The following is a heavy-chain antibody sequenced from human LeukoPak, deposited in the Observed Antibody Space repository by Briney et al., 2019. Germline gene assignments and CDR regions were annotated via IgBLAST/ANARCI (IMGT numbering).Heavy chain of an antibody. Sequence: ASVKVSCKASGYTFTSYGISWVRQAPGQGLEWMGWISAYNGNTNYAQKLQGRVTMTRDTSISTAYMELSRLRSDDTAVYYCARGHYDILTGYYFDYWGQGTLVTVSS. CDR3: ARGHYDILTGYYFDY. CDR1: GYTFTSYG. CDR2: ISAYNGNT. J-gene: IGHJ4*02. D-gene: IGHD3-9*01. V-gene: IGHV1-18*01.